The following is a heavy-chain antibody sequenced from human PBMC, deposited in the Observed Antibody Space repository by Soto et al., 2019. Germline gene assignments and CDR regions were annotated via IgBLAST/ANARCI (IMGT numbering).Heavy chain of an antibody. Sequence: PGGSLRLSCAASGFTLSDHYMDWVRQAPGKGLEWVGRSRNKANSYTTEYAASVKGRFTISRDDSKNSLYLQMNSLKTEDTAVYYCTRVRVGAAYDYWGQGTLVTVSS. D-gene: IGHD1-26*01. CDR1: GFTLSDHY. CDR2: SRNKANSYTT. CDR3: TRVRVGAAYDY. J-gene: IGHJ4*02. V-gene: IGHV3-72*01.